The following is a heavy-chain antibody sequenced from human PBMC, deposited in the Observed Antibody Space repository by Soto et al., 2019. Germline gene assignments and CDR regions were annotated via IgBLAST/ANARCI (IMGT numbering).Heavy chain of an antibody. Sequence: SETLSLTXAVSGYSIASGYYWAWIRQSPGKGLEWIGSIYHAGSVYYNPSLNSRVAVSLDTSKNHFSLKLTSVTAADTAVYYCARTFDYYGMDVWGQGTTVTVSS. V-gene: IGHV4-38-2*01. CDR1: GYSIASGYY. CDR3: ARTFDYYGMDV. CDR2: IYHAGSV. J-gene: IGHJ6*02.